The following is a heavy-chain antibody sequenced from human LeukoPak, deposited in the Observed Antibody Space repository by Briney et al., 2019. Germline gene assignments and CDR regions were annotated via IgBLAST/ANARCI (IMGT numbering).Heavy chain of an antibody. CDR3: ARGLFGGFAAAPFDH. CDR1: GGTFDNYA. V-gene: IGHV1-69*04. J-gene: IGHJ4*02. CDR2: IIPMLGKT. Sequence: SVKVSCKASGGTFDNYAVNWVREAPGLGLEWMGRIIPMLGKTNSAQKFQDRVTFTADKSTGTAYMELTHLRPDDTAVYYCARGLFGGFAAAPFDHWGQGTLVTVSP. D-gene: IGHD2-2*01.